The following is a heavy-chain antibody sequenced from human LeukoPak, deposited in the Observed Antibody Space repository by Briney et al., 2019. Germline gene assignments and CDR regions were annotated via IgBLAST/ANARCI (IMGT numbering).Heavy chain of an antibody. CDR2: IKQDGSVN. CDR3: ARIGYSSSSLDY. V-gene: IGHV3-7*01. J-gene: IGHJ4*02. CDR1: GFTFSVYW. Sequence: GGSLRLSCAASGFTFSVYWMTWVRQAPGKGLEWVANIKQDGSVNYYVDSVKGRFTISRDNAKNSLYLQMNSLRAEDTAVYYCARIGYSSSSLDYWGQGTLVTVSS. D-gene: IGHD6-13*01.